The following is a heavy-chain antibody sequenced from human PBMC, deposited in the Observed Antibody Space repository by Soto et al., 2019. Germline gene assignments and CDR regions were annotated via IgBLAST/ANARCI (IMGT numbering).Heavy chain of an antibody. CDR1: GFTFTGHW. V-gene: IGHV3-74*01. J-gene: IGHJ3*02. D-gene: IGHD2-2*01. Sequence: GGSLRLSCAASGFTFTGHWMHWVGQVPGKGLVWVARINTEGDSTNYADSVKGRFTISRDSATNTVYLQMNGLGVDDTSVYFCAREAGYCSTTSCYRRAFDTWGQGTMVTVSS. CDR3: AREAGYCSTTSCYRRAFDT. CDR2: INTEGDST.